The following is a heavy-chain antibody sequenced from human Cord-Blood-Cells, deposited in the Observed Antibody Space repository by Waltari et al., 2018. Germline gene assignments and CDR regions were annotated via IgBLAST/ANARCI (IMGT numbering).Heavy chain of an antibody. D-gene: IGHD6-19*01. J-gene: IGHJ4*02. CDR2: IYHSGST. CDR3: ARDSAAGIAVAPMNDY. CDR1: GYSLSSGYY. Sequence: QVQRQESGPGLVQPPETLSLTCAVSGYSLSSGYYWGSLRHPPGKGLEWFGSIYHSGSTYYNPSLKSRVTISVDTSKNQFSLKLSSVTAADTAVYYCARDSAAGIAVAPMNDYWGQGTLVTVSS. V-gene: IGHV4-38-2*02.